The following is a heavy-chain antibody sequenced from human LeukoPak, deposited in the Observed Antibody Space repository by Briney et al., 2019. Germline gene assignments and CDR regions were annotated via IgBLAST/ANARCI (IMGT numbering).Heavy chain of an antibody. D-gene: IGHD3-10*01. V-gene: IGHV4-39*07. J-gene: IGHJ6*03. Sequence: SETLSLTCTVSGGSISSSSYFWGWIRQPPGKGLEWMGEINHSGSTNYNPSLKSRVTISVDTSKNQFSLKLSSVPAADTAVYYCARVALWFGPMPVWRKSYYYMDVWGKGTTVTVSS. CDR3: ARVALWFGPMPVWRKSYYYMDV. CDR2: INHSGST. CDR1: GGSISSSSYF.